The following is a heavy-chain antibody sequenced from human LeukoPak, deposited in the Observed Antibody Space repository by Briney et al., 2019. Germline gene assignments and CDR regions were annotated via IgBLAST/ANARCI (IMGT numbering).Heavy chain of an antibody. CDR2: VYYSGST. Sequence: SETLSLTCTVSGDSISNYYWSWIRQPPGKGLEWIGYVYYSGSTNYSPSFKSRVTISVDTSKNQFSLKLTSLTAADTAVYYCARKTVTSWCFDLWGRDTLVTVSS. CDR3: ARKTVTSWCFDL. D-gene: IGHD4-17*01. V-gene: IGHV4-59*08. CDR1: GDSISNYY. J-gene: IGHJ2*01.